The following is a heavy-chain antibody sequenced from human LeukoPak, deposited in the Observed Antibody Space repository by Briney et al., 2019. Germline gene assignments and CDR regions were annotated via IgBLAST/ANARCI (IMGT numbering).Heavy chain of an antibody. CDR2: IRYDGSNK. CDR3: ARDSLAVAGSWAPYYYYGMDV. V-gene: IGHV3-30*02. CDR1: GFTFSSYG. D-gene: IGHD6-19*01. J-gene: IGHJ6*02. Sequence: GSLRLSCAASGFTFSSYGMHWVRQAPGKGLEWVAFIRYDGSNKYYADSVKGRFTISRGNSKNTLYLQMNSLRAEDTAVYYCARDSLAVAGSWAPYYYYGMDVWGQGTTVTVSS.